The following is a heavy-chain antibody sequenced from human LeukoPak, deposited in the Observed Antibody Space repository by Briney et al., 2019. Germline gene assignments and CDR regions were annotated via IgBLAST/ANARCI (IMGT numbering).Heavy chain of an antibody. D-gene: IGHD2-21*01. V-gene: IGHV2-5*01. J-gene: IGHJ4*02. Sequence: GPTLVNPTQTLTLTCTFSGFSLSTSGVGVGWIRQPPGKALEWLALIYWNDDKRYSPSLKCRLTITKDTSKNQVVLTMTNMDPVDTATYYCAHRLDSTYCGGNCYPPLFDYWGQGTLVTVSS. CDR2: IYWNDDK. CDR3: AHRLDSTYCGGNCYPPLFDY. CDR1: GFSLSTSGVG.